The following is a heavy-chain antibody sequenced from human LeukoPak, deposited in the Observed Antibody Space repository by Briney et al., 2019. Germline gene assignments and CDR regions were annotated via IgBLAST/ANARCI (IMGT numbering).Heavy chain of an antibody. V-gene: IGHV1-18*01. CDR1: GYTFTSYG. CDR3: AKTLPARTFFDY. CDR2: VSAYNGNT. Sequence: GASVKVSCKASGYTFTSYGISWVRQAPGQGLEWMGWVSAYNGNTKYAEALEGRVTMTTDRSTSTAYLELRNLSSGDTAVYYCAKTLPARTFFDYWGQGTLVTVSS. D-gene: IGHD1-14*01. J-gene: IGHJ4*02.